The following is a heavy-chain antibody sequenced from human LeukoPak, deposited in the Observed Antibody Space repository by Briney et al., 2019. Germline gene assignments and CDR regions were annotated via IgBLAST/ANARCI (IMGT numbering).Heavy chain of an antibody. CDR2: ISSSSSYI. V-gene: IGHV3-21*01. J-gene: IGHJ4*02. Sequence: GGSLRLSCAASGFTFSSHDMNWVRQAPGGGLEWVSSISSSSSYIFYADSVKGRFTISRDNAKNSVYLQMNSLRAEDTAVYYCAREKNGDVWSGYHLTVDYWGQGTLVTVSS. D-gene: IGHD3-3*01. CDR1: GFTFSSHD. CDR3: AREKNGDVWSGYHLTVDY.